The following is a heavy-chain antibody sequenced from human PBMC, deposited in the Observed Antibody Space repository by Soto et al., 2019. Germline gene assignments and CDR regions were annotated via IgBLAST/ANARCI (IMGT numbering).Heavy chain of an antibody. Sequence: VQLFASGGGSARPGGSLRLSCTASGFTCTSYGMGWVRQAPGKGLQWVSTIRGDGGQTHYTDSVKGRFSISRDNSKNTVYLQMDSLRAEDTAMYFCARDVGLDSDDFFAYWGQGTQVTVSS. CDR3: ARDVGLDSDDFFAY. J-gene: IGHJ4*02. CDR1: GFTCTSYG. D-gene: IGHD3-9*01. CDR2: IRGDGGQT. V-gene: IGHV3-23*01.